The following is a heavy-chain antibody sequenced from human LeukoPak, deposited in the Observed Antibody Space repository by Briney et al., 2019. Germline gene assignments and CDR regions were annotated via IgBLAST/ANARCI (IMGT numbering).Heavy chain of an antibody. Sequence: GGSLRLSCAASGFTFDDYGMSWVRQAPGKGLEWVSGINWNGGSTGYADSVKGRFTISRDNAKNSLYLQMNSLRAEDTALYYCARVRPDVDTAMDLDYWGQGTLVTVSS. CDR3: ARVRPDVDTAMDLDY. D-gene: IGHD5-18*01. CDR2: INWNGGST. CDR1: GFTFDDYG. J-gene: IGHJ4*02. V-gene: IGHV3-20*04.